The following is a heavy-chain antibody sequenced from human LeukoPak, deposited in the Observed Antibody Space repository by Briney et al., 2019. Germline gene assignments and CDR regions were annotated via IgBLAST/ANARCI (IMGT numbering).Heavy chain of an antibody. CDR3: ARRPRGGGGDY. D-gene: IGHD1-26*01. CDR1: GGSFSGYY. J-gene: IGHJ4*02. V-gene: IGHV4-34*01. CDR2: INHSGST. Sequence: SETLSLTCAVSGGSFSGYYWSWIRQPPGKGLEWIGEINHSGSTNYNPSLKSRVTISVDTSKNQFSLKLSSVTAADKAVYYCARRPRGGGGDYWGQGALVTVSS.